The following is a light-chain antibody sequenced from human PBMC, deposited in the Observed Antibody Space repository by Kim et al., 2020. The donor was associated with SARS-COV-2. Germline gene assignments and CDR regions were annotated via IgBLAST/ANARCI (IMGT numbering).Light chain of an antibody. V-gene: IGLV3-9*01. CDR3: QVWDRSSAI. Sequence: SYELTQPLSVSVALGQTATITCGINNIGSYSVHWYQQKPGQAPVVVIYRDDNRPSGVPERFSGSNWRNKATLTISRAQAGDEADYYCQVWDRSSAIFGGRTKLTVL. J-gene: IGLJ2*01. CDR2: RDD. CDR1: NIGSYS.